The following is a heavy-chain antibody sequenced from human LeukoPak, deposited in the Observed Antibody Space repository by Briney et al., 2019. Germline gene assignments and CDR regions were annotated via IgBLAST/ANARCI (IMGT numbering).Heavy chain of an antibody. D-gene: IGHD3-22*01. Sequence: GGSLRLSCAASGFTFSSYWMHWVRQAPGKGLVWVSRINSDGSSTSYADSVKGRFTISRDNAKNTLYLQMNSLRAEDTAVYYCARHRSMIVVVRAHYYFDYWGQGTLVTVSS. CDR2: INSDGSST. J-gene: IGHJ4*02. V-gene: IGHV3-74*01. CDR3: ARHRSMIVVVRAHYYFDY. CDR1: GFTFSSYW.